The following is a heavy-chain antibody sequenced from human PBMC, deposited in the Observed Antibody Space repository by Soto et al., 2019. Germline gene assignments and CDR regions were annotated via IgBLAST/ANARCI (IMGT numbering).Heavy chain of an antibody. CDR2: ISYDGSNK. D-gene: IGHD6-6*01. CDR3: AKYLLEYRRLYYFDD. J-gene: IGHJ4*02. Sequence: VGSPRLSCAASGFTFSSYGMPWVRQAPGKGLEWVAVISYDGSNKYYADSVKGRFTISSDNSKNTLYLQMNSLRAEDTAVYYCAKYLLEYRRLYYFDDWGQGPVGSVA. V-gene: IGHV3-30*18. CDR1: GFTFSSYG.